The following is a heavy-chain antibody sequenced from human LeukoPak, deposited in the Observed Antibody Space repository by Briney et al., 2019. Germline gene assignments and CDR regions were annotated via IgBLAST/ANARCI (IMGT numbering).Heavy chain of an antibody. Sequence: GASVKVSCKASGYTFTSYYMHWVRQAPGQGLEWMGIINPSGGSTSYAQKFQGRVTMTTDTSTSTAYMELRSLRSDDTAVYYCARDGSSFGDYGSFWGQGTMVTVSS. V-gene: IGHV1-46*01. CDR1: GYTFTSYY. CDR2: INPSGGST. J-gene: IGHJ3*01. CDR3: ARDGSSFGDYGSF. D-gene: IGHD4-17*01.